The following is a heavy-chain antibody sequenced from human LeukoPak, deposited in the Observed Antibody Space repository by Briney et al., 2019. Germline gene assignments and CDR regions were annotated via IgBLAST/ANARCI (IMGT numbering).Heavy chain of an antibody. J-gene: IGHJ4*02. Sequence: KTSETLSLTCTVSGGSISSSRYYWGWIRQPPGKGLEWIGYIYSSGSTKYNPSLKSRVTMSVDTSKNQFSLKLSSVTAADTAVYFCAREGTTGWAFWGQGTLVTVSS. CDR1: GGSISSSRYY. CDR3: AREGTTGWAF. D-gene: IGHD1-1*01. V-gene: IGHV4-39*07. CDR2: IYSSGST.